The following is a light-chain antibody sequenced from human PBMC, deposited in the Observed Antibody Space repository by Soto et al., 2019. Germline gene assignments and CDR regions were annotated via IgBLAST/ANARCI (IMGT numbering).Light chain of an antibody. J-gene: IGLJ2*01. Sequence: QPVLTQPPSVSXAPGQXVTIXCTGSSSNIGAGYDVHWYQQLPGTAPKLLIYGNSNRPSGVPDRFSGSKSGTSASLAITGLQAEDEADYYCQSYDSSLSVIFGGGTKLTVL. CDR1: SSNIGAGYD. V-gene: IGLV1-40*01. CDR3: QSYDSSLSVI. CDR2: GNS.